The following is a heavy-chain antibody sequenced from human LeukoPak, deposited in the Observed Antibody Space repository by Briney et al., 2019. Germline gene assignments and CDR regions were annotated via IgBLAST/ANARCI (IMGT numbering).Heavy chain of an antibody. J-gene: IGHJ4*02. D-gene: IGHD3-22*01. CDR3: ATKYYYDSSGYFDY. Sequence: ASVKVSCKVSGYTLTELSMHWVRQAPGKGLEWMGGFDPEDGETIYAQKFQGRVTMTEDTSTDTAYMGLSSLRSEDTAVYYCATKYYYDSSGYFDYWGQGTLVTVSS. CDR1: GYTLTELS. V-gene: IGHV1-24*01. CDR2: FDPEDGET.